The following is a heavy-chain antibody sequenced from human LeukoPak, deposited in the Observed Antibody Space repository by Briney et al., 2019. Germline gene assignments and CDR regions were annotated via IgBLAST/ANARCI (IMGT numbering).Heavy chain of an antibody. V-gene: IGHV3-15*01. CDR1: GFTFSNAW. CDR2: IKSKTDGGTT. Sequence: PGGSLRLSCAASGFTFSNAWMSWVRQAPGKGLEWVGRIKSKTDGGTTDYAAPVKGRFTISRDDSKNTLYLQMNSLRAEDTAVYYCARDYNYYDSSGYTYYYYYYMDVWGKGTTVTISS. D-gene: IGHD3-22*01. J-gene: IGHJ6*03. CDR3: ARDYNYYDSSGYTYYYYYYMDV.